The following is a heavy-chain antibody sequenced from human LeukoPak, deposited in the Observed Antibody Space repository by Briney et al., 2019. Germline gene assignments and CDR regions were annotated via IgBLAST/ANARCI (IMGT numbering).Heavy chain of an antibody. Sequence: SGPTLVKPTQTLTLTCTFSGFSLSTSGVGVGWIRQPPGKALEWLALIYWDDDKRYSPSLKSRLTITKDHSKNQVVLTMTNMDPVDTATYYCAHIGGVLRYFDWLLSFDYWGQGTLVTVSS. CDR1: GFSLSTSGVG. J-gene: IGHJ4*02. D-gene: IGHD3-9*01. V-gene: IGHV2-5*02. CDR2: IYWDDDK. CDR3: AHIGGVLRYFDWLLSFDY.